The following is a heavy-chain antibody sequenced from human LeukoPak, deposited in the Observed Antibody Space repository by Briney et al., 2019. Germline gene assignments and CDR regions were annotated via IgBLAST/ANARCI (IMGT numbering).Heavy chain of an antibody. CDR3: ARDSSYGDEYFQH. D-gene: IGHD4-17*01. Sequence: PSETLSLTCAVYGGSFSGYYWSWIRQPPGKGLEWIGEINHSGSTNYNPSLKSRVTISVDTSKNQFSLKLSSVTAADTAVYYCARDSSYGDEYFQHWGQGTLVTVSS. J-gene: IGHJ1*01. CDR1: GGSFSGYY. V-gene: IGHV4-34*01. CDR2: INHSGST.